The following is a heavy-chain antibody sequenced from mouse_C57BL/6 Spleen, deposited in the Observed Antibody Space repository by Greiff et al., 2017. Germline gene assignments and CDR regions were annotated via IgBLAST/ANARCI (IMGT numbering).Heavy chain of an antibody. D-gene: IGHD1-1*01. CDR2: IYPRDGST. CDR1: GYTFTSYD. V-gene: IGHV1-85*01. Sequence: VKLQQSGPELVKPGASVKLSCKASGYTFTSYDINWVKQRPGQGLEWIGWIYPRDGSTKYNEKFKGKATLTVDTSSSTAYMELHSLTSEDSAVYFCARGATTVVAPFDYWGQGTTLTVSS. J-gene: IGHJ2*01. CDR3: ARGATTVVAPFDY.